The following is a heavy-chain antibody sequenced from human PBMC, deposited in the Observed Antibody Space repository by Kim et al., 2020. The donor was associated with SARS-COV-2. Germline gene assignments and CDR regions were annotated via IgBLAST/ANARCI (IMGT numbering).Heavy chain of an antibody. CDR3: AKEAEGYFDL. V-gene: IGHV3-23*01. J-gene: IGHJ2*01. Sequence: STYDADSVKGRFTISRDNSKNTLYLQMNSLRAEDTAVYYCAKEAEGYFDLWGRGTLVTVSS. D-gene: IGHD6-13*01. CDR2: ST.